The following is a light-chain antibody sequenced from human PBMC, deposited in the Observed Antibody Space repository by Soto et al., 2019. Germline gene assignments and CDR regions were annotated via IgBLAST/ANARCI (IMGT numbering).Light chain of an antibody. CDR1: QSVSSN. V-gene: IGKV3D-15*01. CDR2: GAS. CDR3: QQYTGPPTT. Sequence: ETVMTQSPATLSVSPGEGATLSCRASQSVSSNLVWYQHRPGQAPRLLIYGASNRAAGVPARFSGSGSGTDFTLTITRLEPEDSAVYFCQQYTGPPTTFGQGTRLEIK. J-gene: IGKJ5*01.